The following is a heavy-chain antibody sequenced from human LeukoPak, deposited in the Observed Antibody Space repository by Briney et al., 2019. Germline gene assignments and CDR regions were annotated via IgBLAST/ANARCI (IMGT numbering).Heavy chain of an antibody. CDR1: GFTFSSYG. Sequence: PGGSLRLSCAASGFTFSSYGMHWVRQAPGKGLEWVANIEQDGSEKYYVDSVKGRFTISRDNAKNSLYLQMNSLRAEDTAVYYCARGITGDQPYYYYYMDVWGKGTTVTVSS. V-gene: IGHV3-7*04. D-gene: IGHD1-20*01. CDR3: ARGITGDQPYYYYYMDV. CDR2: IEQDGSEK. J-gene: IGHJ6*03.